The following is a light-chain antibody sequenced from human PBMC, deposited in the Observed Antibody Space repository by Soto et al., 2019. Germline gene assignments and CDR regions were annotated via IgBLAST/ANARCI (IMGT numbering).Light chain of an antibody. CDR2: DDS. CDR3: QVWAGSSDRI. V-gene: IGLV3-21*02. J-gene: IGLJ2*01. Sequence: SYELTQPPSVSVAPGQTARITCGGNNIGSKTVHWYQRKPGQAPVVVVFDDSDRPSGIPDRFSGSNSGNTPTLTISRVEAGDEADYYCQVWAGSSDRIFGGGTKLTVL. CDR1: NIGSKT.